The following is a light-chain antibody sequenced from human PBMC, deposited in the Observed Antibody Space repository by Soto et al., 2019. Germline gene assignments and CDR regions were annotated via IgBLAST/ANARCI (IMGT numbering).Light chain of an antibody. CDR2: ANN. Sequence: QSVLTQPPSVSGAPGQRVTISCSGSSSNIGAGYDVHWYQQLPGTAPKLLISANNIRPPGVPDRFSGSKSGTSASLAITGLQAEDEADYYCQSYDSSLSGSGVFGGGTQLTVL. V-gene: IGLV1-40*01. J-gene: IGLJ3*02. CDR1: SSNIGAGYD. CDR3: QSYDSSLSGSGV.